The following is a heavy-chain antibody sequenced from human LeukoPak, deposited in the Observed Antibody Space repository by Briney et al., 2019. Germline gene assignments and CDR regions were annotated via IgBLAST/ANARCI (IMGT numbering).Heavy chain of an antibody. D-gene: IGHD1-26*01. Sequence: GGSLRLSCAASGFTFTTYWMAWVRQAPGKGLEWVANIKGDESAKHQADSVKGRFTISRDNAQNSVYQQMSSLRVEDTAVYYCARDVGGSLDYWGQGTLVTVSS. CDR1: GFTFTTYW. CDR3: ARDVGGSLDY. V-gene: IGHV3-7*01. J-gene: IGHJ4*02. CDR2: IKGDESAK.